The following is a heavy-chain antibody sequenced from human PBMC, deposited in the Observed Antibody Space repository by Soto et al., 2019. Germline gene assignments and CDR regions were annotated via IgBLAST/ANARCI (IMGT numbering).Heavy chain of an antibody. CDR2: IIPIFGTA. V-gene: IGHV1-69*13. CDR1: GGTFSSYA. J-gene: IGHJ4*02. Sequence: SVKVSCKASGGTFSSYAISWVRQAPGQGLEWMGGIIPIFGTANYAQKFQGRVTITADESTSTAYMELSSLRYEDTAVYYCAATYYYDSSGFFDYWGQGTLVTVSS. CDR3: AATYYYDSSGFFDY. D-gene: IGHD3-22*01.